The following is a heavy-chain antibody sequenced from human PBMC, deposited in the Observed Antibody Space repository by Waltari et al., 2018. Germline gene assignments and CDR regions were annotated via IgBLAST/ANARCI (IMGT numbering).Heavy chain of an antibody. CDR2: IYHSGST. V-gene: IGHV4-38-2*01. CDR3: ARLYYYGSGPHDAFDI. J-gene: IGHJ3*02. D-gene: IGHD3-10*01. CDR1: GYSISSGYY. Sequence: QVQLQESGPGLVKPSETLSLTCAVSGYSISSGYYWGWIRQPPGKGLEWIGSIYHSGSTYYNPSLKSRVTISVDTSKNQFSLKLSSVTAEDTAVYYCARLYYYGSGPHDAFDIWGQGTMVTVSS.